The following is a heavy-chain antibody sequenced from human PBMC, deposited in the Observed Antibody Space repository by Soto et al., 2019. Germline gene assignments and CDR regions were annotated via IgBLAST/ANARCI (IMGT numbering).Heavy chain of an antibody. D-gene: IGHD6-25*01. CDR2: IIPIFGTA. J-gene: IGHJ6*02. CDR1: GGTFSRYA. Sequence: QVQLVQSGAEVKKPGSSVKVSCKASGGTFSRYALSWVRQAPGQGLEWMGGIIPIFGTANYAQKSQGRVTITADASTSTAYMERSSLRSEDTAVYYWARQGAALSDDYYGMEVWGQGTTVTVSS. V-gene: IGHV1-69*12. CDR3: ARQGAALSDDYYGMEV.